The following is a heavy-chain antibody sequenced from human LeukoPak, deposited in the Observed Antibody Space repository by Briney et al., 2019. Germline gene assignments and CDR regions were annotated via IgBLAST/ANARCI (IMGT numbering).Heavy chain of an antibody. CDR3: ARAKGYCSGGSCYSLYGAFDI. Sequence: SDTLSLTCAVYGGSFSGYYWSWIRQPPGKGLEWMGEINHSGSTNYNPSLKSRVTISVDTSKNQFSLNLSSVTAADTAVYYCARAKGYCSGGSCYSLYGAFDIWGEGRMVTVSS. CDR2: INHSGST. CDR1: GGSFSGYY. J-gene: IGHJ3*02. V-gene: IGHV4-34*01. D-gene: IGHD2-15*01.